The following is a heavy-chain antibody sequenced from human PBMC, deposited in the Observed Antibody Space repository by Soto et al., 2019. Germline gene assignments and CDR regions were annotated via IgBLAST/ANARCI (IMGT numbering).Heavy chain of an antibody. CDR1: GGTFSSYT. V-gene: IGHV1-69*02. D-gene: IGHD6-19*01. Sequence: QVQLVQSGAEVKKPGSSVKVSCKASGGTFSSYTISWVRQAPGQGLEWMGRIIPILGIANYAQKFQGRVRNTADKSTSTAYMELSSLRSENTAVYYCARAPKYSSGWYHFDYWGQGTLVTVSS. CDR3: ARAPKYSSGWYHFDY. CDR2: IIPILGIA. J-gene: IGHJ4*02.